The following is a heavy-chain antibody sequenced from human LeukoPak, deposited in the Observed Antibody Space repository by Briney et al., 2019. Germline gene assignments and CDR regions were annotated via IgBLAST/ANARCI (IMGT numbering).Heavy chain of an antibody. J-gene: IGHJ4*02. CDR1: GDSITTSSNY. CDR2: VYRSGSS. V-gene: IGHV4-39*01. CDR3: ARRGTSGWAYYFDF. Sequence: SETLSLTCTVSGDSITTSSNYWGWLRHLPGKGLEWIGSVYRSGSSYYNPSLKSRVTISVDTSKNQFTLNLTPVTAADTAVYHCARRGTSGWAYYFDFWGPGSLLTVSS. D-gene: IGHD6-19*01.